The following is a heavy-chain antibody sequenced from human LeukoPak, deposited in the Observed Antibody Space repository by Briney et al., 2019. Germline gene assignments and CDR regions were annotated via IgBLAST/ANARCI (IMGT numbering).Heavy chain of an antibody. CDR3: ARHRWIPWGLALSRTRIQAFDI. CDR2: INHSGST. D-gene: IGHD3-16*01. Sequence: SETLSLTCAVYGGSFSGYYWSWIRQPPGKGLEWIGEINHSGSTNYNPSLKSRVTISVDTSKNQFSLKLSSVTAADTAVYYCARHRWIPWGLALSRTRIQAFDIWGQGTMVTVSS. V-gene: IGHV4-34*01. J-gene: IGHJ3*02. CDR1: GGSFSGYY.